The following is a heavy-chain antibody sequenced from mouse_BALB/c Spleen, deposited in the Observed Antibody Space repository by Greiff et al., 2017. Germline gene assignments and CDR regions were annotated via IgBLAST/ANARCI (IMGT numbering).Heavy chain of an antibody. Sequence: EVKLVESGPSLVKPSQTLSLTCSVTGDSITSGYWNWIRKFPGNKLEYMGYISYSGSTYYNPSLKSRISITRDTSKNQYYLQLNSVTTEDTATYYCARSPYYYGSSYGWYVDVWGAGTTVTVSS. V-gene: IGHV3-8*02. J-gene: IGHJ1*01. CDR3: ARSPYYYGSSYGWYVDV. CDR2: ISYSGST. CDR1: GDSITSGY. D-gene: IGHD1-1*01.